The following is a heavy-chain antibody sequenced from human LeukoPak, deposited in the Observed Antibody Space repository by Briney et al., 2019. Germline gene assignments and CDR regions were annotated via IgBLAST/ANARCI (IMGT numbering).Heavy chain of an antibody. CDR2: ISSSGSTI. V-gene: IGHV3-48*03. CDR1: GFTFSSYE. CDR3: ARESGRGYFDY. D-gene: IGHD1-26*01. J-gene: IGHJ4*02. Sequence: GGSLRLSCAASGFTFSSYEMNWVRQAPGKGLEWVSYISSSGSTIYYADSVKGRFTISRDNAKNSLYLQMNSLGAEDTAVYYCARESGRGYFDYWGQGTLVTVSS.